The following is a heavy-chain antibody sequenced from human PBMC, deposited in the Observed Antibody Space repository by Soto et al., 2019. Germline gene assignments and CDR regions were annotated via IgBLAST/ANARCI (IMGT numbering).Heavy chain of an antibody. J-gene: IGHJ6*02. CDR1: GFSLSTSGVG. V-gene: IGHV2-5*02. D-gene: IGHD2-15*01. CDR2: IYWDDDK. CDR3: AYLPCSGGSCDWFSFSGMDV. Sequence: QITLKESGPTLVKPTQTLTLTCTFSGFSLSTSGVGVAWIRQPPGKALEWLALIYWDDDKRYRPSLESRLTITKDSSKNPVVLTMTKMDSVDTATSYGAYLPCSGGSCDWFSFSGMDVWGQGTTVTVSS.